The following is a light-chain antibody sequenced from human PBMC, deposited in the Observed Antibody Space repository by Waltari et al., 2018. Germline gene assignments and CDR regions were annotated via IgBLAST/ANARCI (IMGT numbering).Light chain of an antibody. CDR3: CSYAGSGTYV. Sequence: QSALAQPASVSGSPGQSITISCTGTRSDVGTYNLVSWYQQHPGEAPQRMIYEDNKRPSGVSHRFSGSHSGKTASLIISGLQAEDEADYHCCSYAGSGTYVFGTGTKVSVL. J-gene: IGLJ1*01. V-gene: IGLV2-23*01. CDR1: RSDVGTYNL. CDR2: EDN.